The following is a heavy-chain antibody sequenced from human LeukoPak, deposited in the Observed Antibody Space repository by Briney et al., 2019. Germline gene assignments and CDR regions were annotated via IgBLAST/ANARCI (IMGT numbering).Heavy chain of an antibody. V-gene: IGHV3-53*01. J-gene: IGHJ4*02. CDR2: IYSGGST. CDR1: GYTVSSNY. Sequence: GGSLRLSCAASGYTVSSNYMSWVRQAPGKGLEWVSVIYSGGSTYYADSVKGRFTISRDNSKNTLYLQMNSLRAEDTAVYYCASPGWAGSPDYWGQGTLVTVSS. CDR3: ASPGWAGSPDY. D-gene: IGHD3-10*01.